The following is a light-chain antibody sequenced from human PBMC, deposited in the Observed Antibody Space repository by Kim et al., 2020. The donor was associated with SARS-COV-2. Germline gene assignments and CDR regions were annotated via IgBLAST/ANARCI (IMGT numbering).Light chain of an antibody. CDR1: NIGSKV. CDR2: RDK. V-gene: IGLV3-9*01. CDR3: QVWDNSAEV. J-gene: IGLJ3*02. Sequence: SYELTQPLSVSVALGQTANLTCGGSNIGSKVVHWYQQKAGQAPVLVIYRDKNRPSGIPERFSGSNSGKTATLTISRAQAWDEADYYCQVWDNSAEVFSGGTQLTVL.